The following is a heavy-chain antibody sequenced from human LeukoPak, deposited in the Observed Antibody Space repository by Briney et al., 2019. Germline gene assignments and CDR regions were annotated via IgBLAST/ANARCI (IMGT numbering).Heavy chain of an antibody. CDR3: AKLHTATITADFDH. D-gene: IGHD1-14*01. V-gene: IGHV3-23*01. CDR2: ISIGGDYT. Sequence: GGSLRLSCAASGFTFSGSAMSWVRQAQGKGLEWVSGISIGGDYTYYADSVEGRFTISRDNSKNTLSLQMSNLRAEDTAIYYCAKLHTATITADFDHWGQGTLVTVSS. CDR1: GFTFSGSA. J-gene: IGHJ4*02.